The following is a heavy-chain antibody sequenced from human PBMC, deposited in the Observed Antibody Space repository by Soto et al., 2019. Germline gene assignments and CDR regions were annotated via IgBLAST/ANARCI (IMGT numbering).Heavy chain of an antibody. D-gene: IGHD6-13*01. V-gene: IGHV4-4*02. Sequence: SETLSLTCAVSSGSISSSNWWSWVRQPPGKGLEWIGEIYHSGGTNYNPSLKSRVTISVDTSKNQFSLKLSSVTAADTAVYYCARERRSSWYFDYWGQGTLVTVSS. CDR2: IYHSGGT. CDR3: ARERRSSWYFDY. CDR1: SGSISSSNW. J-gene: IGHJ4*02.